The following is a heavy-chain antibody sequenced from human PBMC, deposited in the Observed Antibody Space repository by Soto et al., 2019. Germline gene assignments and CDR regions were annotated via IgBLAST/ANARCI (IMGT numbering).Heavy chain of an antibody. Sequence: PGGSLRFSCAASGFTFSTYGMHWVRQAPGKGLEWVAVISYDGVNKYYADSVKGRFTIYRDNSMNTLYLQMNTLRVEDTAVYYCAKVSSSWYAGFFDLWGQGTLVTVSS. D-gene: IGHD6-13*01. V-gene: IGHV3-30*18. J-gene: IGHJ4*02. CDR1: GFTFSTYG. CDR3: AKVSSSWYAGFFDL. CDR2: ISYDGVNK.